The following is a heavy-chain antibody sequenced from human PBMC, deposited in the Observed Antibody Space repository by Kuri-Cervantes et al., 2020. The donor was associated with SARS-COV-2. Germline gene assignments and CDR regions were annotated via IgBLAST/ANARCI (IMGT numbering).Heavy chain of an antibody. CDR1: GGSFSGYY. CDR2: INHSGST. D-gene: IGHD4-23*01. V-gene: IGHV4-34*01. J-gene: IGHJ4*02. CDR3: ARVKSVVTPDIDY. Sequence: GSLRLSCAVYGGSFSGYYWSWIRQPPGRGLEWTGEINHSGSTNYNPSLKSRVTISVDTSKNQFSLKLSSVTAADTAVYYCARVKSVVTPDIDYWGQGTLVTVSS.